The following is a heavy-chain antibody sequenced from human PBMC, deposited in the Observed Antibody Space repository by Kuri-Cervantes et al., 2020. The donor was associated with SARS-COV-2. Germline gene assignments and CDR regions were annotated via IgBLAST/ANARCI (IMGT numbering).Heavy chain of an antibody. CDR2: SNPNSGGT. V-gene: IGHV1-2*02. CDR1: GYTLTGYY. Sequence: ASRNSSCNVSGYTLTGYYMHWARQAPGQGLEWMGWSNPNSGGTNYAQKFQGRVTMTRDTSISTAYMELSRLRSDDTAVYYCATPRYCSGGSCYGLFDYWGQGTLVTVSS. D-gene: IGHD2-15*01. CDR3: ATPRYCSGGSCYGLFDY. J-gene: IGHJ4*02.